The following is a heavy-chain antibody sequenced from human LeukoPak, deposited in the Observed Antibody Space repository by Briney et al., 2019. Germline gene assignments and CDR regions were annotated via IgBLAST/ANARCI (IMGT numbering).Heavy chain of an antibody. Sequence: SETLSLTCTVSSYSISSGYYWGWIRQPPGKGLEWIGSIYHSGSTYYNPSLKSQVTISVDTSKNQFSLKLSSVTAADTAVYYCARVVVLRYAFDIWGQGTMVTVSS. D-gene: IGHD3-3*01. J-gene: IGHJ3*02. V-gene: IGHV4-38-2*02. CDR2: IYHSGST. CDR1: SYSISSGYY. CDR3: ARVVVLRYAFDI.